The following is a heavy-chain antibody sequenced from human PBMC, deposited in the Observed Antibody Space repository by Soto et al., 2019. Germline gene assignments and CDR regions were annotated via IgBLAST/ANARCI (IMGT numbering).Heavy chain of an antibody. Sequence: ASVKVSCKASGYTFTSYAMHWVRQAPGQRLEWMGWINAGNGNTKYSQKFQGRVTITRDTSASTAYMELSSLRSKDTAVYYCASPGSGYDHRDYFDYWGQGTLVTVSS. CDR1: GYTFTSYA. CDR3: ASPGSGYDHRDYFDY. J-gene: IGHJ4*02. V-gene: IGHV1-3*01. D-gene: IGHD5-12*01. CDR2: INAGNGNT.